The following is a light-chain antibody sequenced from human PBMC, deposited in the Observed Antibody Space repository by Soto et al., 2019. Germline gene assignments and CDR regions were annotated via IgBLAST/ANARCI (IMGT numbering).Light chain of an antibody. CDR3: QQYSSVWT. V-gene: IGKV3-20*01. CDR2: GAT. Sequence: EIVLTQSPGTLSLSPGERATLSCRASQSFSSNYLARYQQKPGQAPRILIYGATTRATGIPDRFSGSESGTDFTLTISRLEPEDSAVYYCQQYSSVWTFGQGTKVDIK. CDR1: QSFSSNY. J-gene: IGKJ1*01.